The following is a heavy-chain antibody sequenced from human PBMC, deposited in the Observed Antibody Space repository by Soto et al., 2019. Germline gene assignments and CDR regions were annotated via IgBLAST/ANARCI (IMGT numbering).Heavy chain of an antibody. V-gene: IGHV1-69*09. Sequence: QVQLQQSGAEVKRPGSSVKVSCKASGVSFNSYGFDWVRQAPGQGLEWLGKITPALHLTNYAQSFQGRVTITADTSTSTLYLELTSLTSKDTAVYYCAWMKMARLDHWGQGTLVTVSS. CDR2: ITPALHLT. J-gene: IGHJ4*02. D-gene: IGHD2-2*03. CDR1: GVSFNSYG. CDR3: AWMKMARLDH.